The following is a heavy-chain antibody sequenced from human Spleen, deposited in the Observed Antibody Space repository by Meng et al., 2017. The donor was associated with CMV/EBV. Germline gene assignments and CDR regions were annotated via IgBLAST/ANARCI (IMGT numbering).Heavy chain of an antibody. D-gene: IGHD1-26*01. CDR1: GYTFTGYY. Sequence: ASVKVSCKASGYTFTGYYMHWVRQAPGQGLEWMGWINANSGGTNYAQKFHGRVTMTMDTSISTAYMDLSSLRSDDTAVYYCARVVVGGRYYRYWGQGTLVTVSS. J-gene: IGHJ4*02. V-gene: IGHV1-2*02. CDR2: INANSGGT. CDR3: ARVVVGGRYYRY.